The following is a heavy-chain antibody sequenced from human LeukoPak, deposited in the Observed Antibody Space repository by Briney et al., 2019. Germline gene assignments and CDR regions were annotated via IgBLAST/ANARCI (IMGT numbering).Heavy chain of an antibody. CDR2: IRSKVYGATT. J-gene: IGHJ4*02. V-gene: IGHV3-49*04. D-gene: IGHD5-24*01. CDR3: TRPRYGYKYFDY. CDR1: GFTFGVYG. Sequence: SLRLSCIEPGFTFGVYGMGCVRQAPGKGLEWVAFIRSKVYGATTEHGASVRGRFTISRDDSKRIDYLQMNSLNADYRAVYYCTRPRYGYKYFDYWGQGTLVTVSS.